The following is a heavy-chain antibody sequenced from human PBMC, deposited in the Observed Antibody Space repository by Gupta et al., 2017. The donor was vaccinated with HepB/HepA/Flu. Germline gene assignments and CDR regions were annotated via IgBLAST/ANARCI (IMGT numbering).Heavy chain of an antibody. CDR2: IIPIFGTA. D-gene: IGHD2-2*01. CDR3: ARDHRYCSSTSCYLGAFDI. V-gene: IGHV1-69*06. J-gene: IGHJ3*02. Sequence: QVQLVQSGAEVKKPGSSVKVSCKASGGTFSSYAISWVRQAPGQGLEWVGGIIPIFGTANYAQKFQGRVTITADKSTSTAYMELSSLRSEDTAVYYCARDHRYCSSTSCYLGAFDIWGQGTMVTVSS. CDR1: GGTFSSYA.